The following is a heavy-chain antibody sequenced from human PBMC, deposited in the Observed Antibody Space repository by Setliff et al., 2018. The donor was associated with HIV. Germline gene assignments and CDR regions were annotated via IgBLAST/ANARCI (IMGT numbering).Heavy chain of an antibody. CDR1: GYAISSGYY. CDR3: ARVGWDYYDSSGVGEFDY. D-gene: IGHD3-22*01. CDR2: IYNRGST. J-gene: IGHJ4*02. V-gene: IGHV4-38-2*01. Sequence: SETLSLTCAVSGYAISSGYYWGWIRRPPGKGLEWIGSIYNRGSTYYNPSLKIRVSISVDTSKNQFSLKLSSVTAADTAVYYCARVGWDYYDSSGVGEFDYWGQGTLVTVSS.